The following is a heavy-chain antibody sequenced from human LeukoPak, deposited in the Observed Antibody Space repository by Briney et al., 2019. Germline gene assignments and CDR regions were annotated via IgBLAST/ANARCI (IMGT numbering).Heavy chain of an antibody. J-gene: IGHJ5*02. D-gene: IGHD1/OR15-1a*01. CDR3: ARQEQTGYWFDP. CDR2: IIPILGIA. V-gene: IGHV1-69*02. CDR1: GGTFSSYT. Sequence: ASVKVSCTASGGTFSSYTNSWVRQAPGQGLEWMGRIIPILGIANYAQKFQGRVTITADKSTCTAYMELSSLRSEDTAVYYCARQEQTGYWFDPWGQGTLVTVSS.